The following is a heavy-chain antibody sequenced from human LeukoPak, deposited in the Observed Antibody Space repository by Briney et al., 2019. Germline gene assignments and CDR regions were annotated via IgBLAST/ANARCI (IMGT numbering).Heavy chain of an antibody. CDR2: INWNGGST. D-gene: IGHD2-2*02. J-gene: IGHJ3*02. Sequence: GGTLRLSCAASGFTFSSFGMSWVRRAPGRGLEWVSGINWNGGSTGYADSVKGRFTISRDNAKNSLYLQMNSLRAEDTALYYCARRDIVVVPAAILGAFDIWGQGTMVTVSS. CDR1: GFTFSSFG. V-gene: IGHV3-20*04. CDR3: ARRDIVVVPAAILGAFDI.